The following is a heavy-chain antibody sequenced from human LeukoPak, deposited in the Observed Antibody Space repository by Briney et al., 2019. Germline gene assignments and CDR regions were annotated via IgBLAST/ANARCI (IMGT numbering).Heavy chain of an antibody. V-gene: IGHV1-24*01. CDR1: GFTFSSYA. CDR2: FDPEDGET. Sequence: GGSLRLSCAASGFTFSSYAMHWVRQAPGKGLEWMGGFDPEDGETIYAQKFQGRVTMTEDTSTDTAYMELSSLRSEDTAVYYCATDRGGYDFLFYWGQGTLVTVSS. D-gene: IGHD5-12*01. J-gene: IGHJ4*02. CDR3: ATDRGGYDFLFY.